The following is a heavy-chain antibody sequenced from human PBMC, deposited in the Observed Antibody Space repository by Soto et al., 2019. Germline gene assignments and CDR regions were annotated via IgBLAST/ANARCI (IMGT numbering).Heavy chain of an antibody. V-gene: IGHV4-30-2*01. CDR1: GGSISSGGYS. Sequence: SETLSLTCAVSGGSISSGGYSWSWIRQPPGKGLEWIGYIYHSGSTYYNPSLKSRVTISVDTSKNQFSLKLSSVTAADTAVYYCARERYYGMDVWGQGTTVTVSS. J-gene: IGHJ6*02. CDR3: ARERYYGMDV. CDR2: IYHSGST.